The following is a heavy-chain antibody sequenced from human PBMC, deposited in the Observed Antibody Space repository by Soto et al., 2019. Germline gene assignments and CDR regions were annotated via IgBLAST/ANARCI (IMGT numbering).Heavy chain of an antibody. J-gene: IGHJ5*02. CDR1: GYTLTSYY. CDR2: INPSGGST. CDR3: ARDAGGYCTNGVCYSPSNWFDP. V-gene: IGHV1-46*01. D-gene: IGHD2-8*01. Sequence: ASVKVSCKASGYTLTSYYMHWVRQAPGQGLEWMGIINPSGGSTSYAQKFQGRVTMTRDTSTSTVYMELSSLRSEDTAVYYCARDAGGYCTNGVCYSPSNWFDPWGQGTLVTVSS.